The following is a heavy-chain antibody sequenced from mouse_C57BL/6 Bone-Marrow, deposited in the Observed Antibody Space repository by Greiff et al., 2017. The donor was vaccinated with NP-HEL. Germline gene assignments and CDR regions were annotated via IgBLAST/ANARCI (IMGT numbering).Heavy chain of an antibody. CDR1: GYTFTDYE. J-gene: IGHJ2*01. CDR2: IDPETGGT. V-gene: IGHV1-15*01. CDR3: TRYIYYGNYFDY. D-gene: IGHD2-1*01. Sequence: QVQLQQSGAELVRPGASVTLSCKASGYTFTDYEMHWVKQTPVHGLEWIGAIDPETGGTAYNQKFKGKAILTADKSSSTAYLELRSLTSEDSAVYYCTRYIYYGNYFDYWGQGTTLTVSS.